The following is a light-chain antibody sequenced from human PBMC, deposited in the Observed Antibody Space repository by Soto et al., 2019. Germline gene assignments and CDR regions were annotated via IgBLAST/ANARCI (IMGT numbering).Light chain of an antibody. V-gene: IGKV3-20*01. J-gene: IGKJ4*01. CDR1: QSVSIY. CDR2: DAS. CDR3: QQFSSYPLT. Sequence: VWTQSPGTLSLSPGERATLSCRASQSVSIYLAWYQQKPGQAPRLLIYDASSRATGIPDRFSGGGSGTDFTLTISRLEPEDFAVYYCQQFSSYPLTFGGGTKVDIK.